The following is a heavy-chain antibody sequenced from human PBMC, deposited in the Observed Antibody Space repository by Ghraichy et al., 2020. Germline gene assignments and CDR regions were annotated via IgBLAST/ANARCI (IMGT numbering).Heavy chain of an antibody. Sequence: GGSLRLSCAASGFTFSSYAMSWVRQAPGKGLEWVSTISGSGGSTYYADSVKGRFTISRDDSKNTLYLQMNSLRADDTAVYNCAKVVTGYGYFDLWGRGTLVTVSS. V-gene: IGHV3-23*01. CDR2: ISGSGGST. J-gene: IGHJ2*01. CDR3: AKVVTGYGYFDL. CDR1: GFTFSSYA. D-gene: IGHD4-23*01.